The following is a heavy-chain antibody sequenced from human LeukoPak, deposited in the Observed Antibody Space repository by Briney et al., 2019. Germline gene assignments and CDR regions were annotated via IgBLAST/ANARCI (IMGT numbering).Heavy chain of an antibody. J-gene: IGHJ3*02. CDR3: TGSIVGATEDDAFDI. D-gene: IGHD1-26*01. Sequence: GGSLRLSCTASGFTFGDYAMSWFRQAPGKGLEWVGFIRSKAYGGTTEYAASVKGRFTISRDDSKSIAYLQMNSLKTEDTAVYYCTGSIVGATEDDAFDIWGQGTMVTVSS. CDR2: IRSKAYGGTT. CDR1: GFTFGDYA. V-gene: IGHV3-49*03.